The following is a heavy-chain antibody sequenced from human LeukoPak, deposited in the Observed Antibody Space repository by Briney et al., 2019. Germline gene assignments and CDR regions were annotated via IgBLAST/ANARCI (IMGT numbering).Heavy chain of an antibody. D-gene: IGHD3-3*01. V-gene: IGHV3-15*01. Sequence: GGSLRLSCAASGFTFRNAWMSWVRQAPGKGLEWGGRIKSKTDGGTTDYAAPVKGRFTISRDDSKNTLYLQMNSLKTEDTAVYYCTTKTRITIFGVVIIDYFDYWGQGTLVTVSS. CDR3: TTKTRITIFGVVIIDYFDY. J-gene: IGHJ4*02. CDR2: IKSKTDGGTT. CDR1: GFTFRNAW.